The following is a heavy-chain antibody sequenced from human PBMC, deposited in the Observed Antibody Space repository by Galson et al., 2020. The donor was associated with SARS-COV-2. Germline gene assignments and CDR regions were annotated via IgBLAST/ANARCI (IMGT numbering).Heavy chain of an antibody. D-gene: IGHD3-22*01. CDR3: TRDFDSSNAI. CDR2: ISSEGWTT. Sequence: GGSLRLSCAASGFSIGNYWMHWVRQVPGKGLAWVSRISSEGWTTNYADSVKGRYIISRDNAKNTLYLQMNSLTAEDTAVYYCTRDFDSSNAIWGQGTLVTVSS. V-gene: IGHV3-74*01. J-gene: IGHJ4*02. CDR1: GFSIGNYW.